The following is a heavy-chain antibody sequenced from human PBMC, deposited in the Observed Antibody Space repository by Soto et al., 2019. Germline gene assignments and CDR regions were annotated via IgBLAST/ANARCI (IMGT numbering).Heavy chain of an antibody. Sequence: ASVKVSCKGSRYTFTGYYMHWVRQAPGQGLEWMGWSNPNSGGPNYAHKFQGWVTLTRDTSISTAYMELSRLGPGEHGEYHCSMEESSHTICGLIIVHYCIDVWGQGTTVTVSS. V-gene: IGHV1-2*04. CDR3: SMEESSHTICGLIIVHYCIDV. D-gene: IGHD3-3*01. J-gene: IGHJ6*02. CDR1: RYTFTGYY. CDR2: SNPNSGGP.